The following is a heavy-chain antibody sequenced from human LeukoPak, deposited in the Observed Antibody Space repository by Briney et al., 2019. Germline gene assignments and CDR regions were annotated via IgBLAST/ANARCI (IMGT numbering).Heavy chain of an antibody. Sequence: PGGSLRLSCAASGFTFDDYAMHWVRQASGKGLEWVSHITWDGGSTHYADSVEGRFTISRDNRENSLYLQMNSLRPEDTALYYCAKDRAARGRGNYFYMDVWGKGTTATVSS. CDR1: GFTFDDYA. D-gene: IGHD2/OR15-2a*01. V-gene: IGHV3-43D*03. J-gene: IGHJ6*03. CDR3: AKDRAARGRGNYFYMDV. CDR2: ITWDGGST.